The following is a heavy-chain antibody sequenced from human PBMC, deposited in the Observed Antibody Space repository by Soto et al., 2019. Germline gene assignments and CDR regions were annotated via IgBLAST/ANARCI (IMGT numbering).Heavy chain of an antibody. CDR1: GVTFSSYG. D-gene: IGHD3-10*01. J-gene: IGHJ6*02. Sequence: PGGSLRLSCAASGVTFSSYGMHWVRQAPGKGLEWVAVISYDGSNKYYADSVKGRFTISRDNSKNTLYLQMNSLRAEDTAVYYCAKVNTMVRGIGYYYGMDVWGQGTTVTVSS. V-gene: IGHV3-30*18. CDR2: ISYDGSNK. CDR3: AKVNTMVRGIGYYYGMDV.